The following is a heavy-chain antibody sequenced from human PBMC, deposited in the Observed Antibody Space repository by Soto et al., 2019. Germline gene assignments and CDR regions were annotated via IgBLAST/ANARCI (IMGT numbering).Heavy chain of an antibody. CDR1: GGPFSSSA. J-gene: IGHJ4*02. Sequence: QVQLVQSGAEVKKPGSSVKVSCKASGGPFSSSAITWVRQAPGQGPEWMARLTLSLGPPAYAPKFQGRLTITADESTSTAYMELKTLTSEDTAIYYCARAVGGSYFDFWGQGTQVTVSS. CDR2: LTLSLGPP. V-gene: IGHV1-69*11. D-gene: IGHD1-26*01. CDR3: ARAVGGSYFDF.